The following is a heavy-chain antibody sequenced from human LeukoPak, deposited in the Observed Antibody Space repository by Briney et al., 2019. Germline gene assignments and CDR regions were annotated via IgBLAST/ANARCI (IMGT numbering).Heavy chain of an antibody. J-gene: IGHJ6*03. CDR3: ARVSSGSYFGYYYYYMDV. V-gene: IGHV3-74*01. CDR1: GFTFSNYW. CDR2: INSDGSST. Sequence: GGSLRLSCAASGFTFSNYWMHWVRQAPGKGLVWVSRINSDGSSTSYADSVKGRFTISRDNAKNTLYLQMNSLRAEDTAVCYCARVSSGSYFGYYYYYMDVWGKGTTVTVSS. D-gene: IGHD1-26*01.